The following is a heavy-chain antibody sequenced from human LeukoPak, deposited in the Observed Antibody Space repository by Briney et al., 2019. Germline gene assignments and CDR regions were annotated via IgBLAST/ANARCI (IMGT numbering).Heavy chain of an antibody. CDR3: AKGERVYCSASTCYPFDY. CDR1: GFTFSNYA. CDR2: ITGGGEST. Sequence: GGSLRLSCAASGFTFSNYAINWVRQGPGTRREGVSSITGGGESTYHADSVTGRFTFSRDNSTNTVSLQMNSLRAEDTAVYYCAKGERVYCSASTCYPFDYWGQGILVSVSS. J-gene: IGHJ4*02. V-gene: IGHV3-23*01. D-gene: IGHD2-15*01.